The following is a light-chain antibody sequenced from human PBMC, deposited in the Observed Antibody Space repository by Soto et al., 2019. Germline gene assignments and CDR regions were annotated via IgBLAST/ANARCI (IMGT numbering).Light chain of an antibody. V-gene: IGKV3-15*01. CDR2: GAS. CDR1: QSVSSK. CDR3: HQHENWFWT. Sequence: EIVMTQFPATLSLSPGERATLSCRASQSVSSKLAWYQQKPGQAPRLLIYGASTRATGIPARFSGSGSGTEFTLTISSLQSEDFAVYYCHQHENWFWTFGQGTKVEIK. J-gene: IGKJ1*01.